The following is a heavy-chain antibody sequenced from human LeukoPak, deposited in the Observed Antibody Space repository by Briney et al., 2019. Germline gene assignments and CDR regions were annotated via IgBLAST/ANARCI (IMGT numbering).Heavy chain of an antibody. CDR2: ISSSSSYI. D-gene: IGHD2-2*01. CDR1: GFTFSSYS. J-gene: IGHJ6*04. CDR3: AREYCSSTSCYLSDYYYGMDV. Sequence: PGGSLRLSCAASGFTFSSYSMNWVRQAPGKGLEWVSSISSSSSYIYYAGSVKGRFTISRDNAKNSLYLQMNSLRAEDTAVYYCAREYCSSTSCYLSDYYYGMDVWGKGTTVTVSS. V-gene: IGHV3-21*01.